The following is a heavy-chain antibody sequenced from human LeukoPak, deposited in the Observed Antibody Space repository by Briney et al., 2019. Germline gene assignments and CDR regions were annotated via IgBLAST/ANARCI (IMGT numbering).Heavy chain of an antibody. J-gene: IGHJ6*03. CDR1: GDTFSSYA. D-gene: IGHD5-24*01. V-gene: IGHV1-69*05. CDR2: IIPIFGTA. CDR3: ASSPRDYYYYYYYMDV. Sequence: SVKVSCKASGDTFSSYAISWVRQAPGQGLEWMGGIIPIFGTANYAQKFQGRVTITTDESTSTAYMELSSLRSEDTAVYYCASSPRDYYYYYYYMDVWGKGTTVTVSS.